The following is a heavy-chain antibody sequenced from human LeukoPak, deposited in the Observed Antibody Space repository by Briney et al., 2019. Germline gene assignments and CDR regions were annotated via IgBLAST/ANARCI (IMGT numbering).Heavy chain of an antibody. D-gene: IGHD5-24*01. CDR2: ISGDGGST. CDR1: GFTFDDYA. V-gene: IGHV3-43*02. J-gene: IGHJ6*02. Sequence: PGGSLRLSCAASGFTFDDYAMHWVRQAPGKGLEWVSPISGDGGSTYYADSVKGRFTISRDNSKNSLYLQMNSLRTEDTALYYCANLATLYYYYGMDVWGQGTTVTVSS. CDR3: ANLATLYYYYGMDV.